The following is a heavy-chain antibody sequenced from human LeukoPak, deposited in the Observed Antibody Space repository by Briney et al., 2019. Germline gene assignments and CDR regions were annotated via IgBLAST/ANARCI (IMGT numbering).Heavy chain of an antibody. Sequence: SETLSLTCAVSGGSISNSTYSWSWIRQPPGKGLEWIGYIYYSGTTYYNPSLKSRVTISVDTSKNQFSLKLSSVTAADTAVYYCARDGTYYYAFDIWGQGTMVTVSS. CDR2: IYYSGTT. J-gene: IGHJ3*02. V-gene: IGHV4-30-4*07. CDR1: GGSISNSTYS. CDR3: ARDGTYYYAFDI. D-gene: IGHD3-10*01.